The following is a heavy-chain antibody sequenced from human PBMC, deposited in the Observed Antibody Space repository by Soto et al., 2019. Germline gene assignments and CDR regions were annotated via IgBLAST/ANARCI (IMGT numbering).Heavy chain of an antibody. CDR3: ARAWGVVTATDS. CDR2: INAGNGNT. D-gene: IGHD2-21*02. V-gene: IGHV1-3*05. J-gene: IGHJ4*02. CDR1: GYTFTSYA. Sequence: QVQLVQSGAEEKKPGASVKVSCKASGYTFTSYAMHWVRQAPGQRLEWMGWINAGNGNTKYSQKFQGRVTITRDTYASSAYMELSSLRSEDTAVYYCARAWGVVTATDSWGKGTLVTVSS.